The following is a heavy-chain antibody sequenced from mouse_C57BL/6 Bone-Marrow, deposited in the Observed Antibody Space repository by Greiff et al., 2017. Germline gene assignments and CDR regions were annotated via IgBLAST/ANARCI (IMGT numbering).Heavy chain of an antibody. CDR3: ARKEAYYIPFDY. CDR1: GYTFTSYW. D-gene: IGHD2-12*01. V-gene: IGHV1-55*01. J-gene: IGHJ2*01. Sequence: VQLQQPGAELVKPGASVKMSRKASGYTFTSYWITWVKQRPGQGLEWIGDIYPGSGSTNYNEKFKSKATLTVDTSSSTAYMQLSSLTSEDSAVYYCARKEAYYIPFDYWGQGTTLTVSS. CDR2: IYPGSGST.